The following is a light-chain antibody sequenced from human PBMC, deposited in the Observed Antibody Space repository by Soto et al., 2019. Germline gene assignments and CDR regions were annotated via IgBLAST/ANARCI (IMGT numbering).Light chain of an antibody. J-gene: IGLJ2*01. CDR2: DVS. CDR3: RSYTSSSTVV. CDR1: SSDVGGYNY. Sequence: QSALTQPASVSGSPGQSITISCTGTSSDVGGYNYVSWYQQHPGKAPKLMIYDVSNRPSGVSNRFSGSKSGNTASLTISVLQDEDEADYYCRSYTSSSTVVFGGGTKLTVL. V-gene: IGLV2-14*01.